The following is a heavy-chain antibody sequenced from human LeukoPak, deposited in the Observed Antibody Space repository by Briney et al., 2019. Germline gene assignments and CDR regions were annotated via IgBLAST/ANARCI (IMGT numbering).Heavy chain of an antibody. CDR3: ARVNPEYGSDYLYYFDY. J-gene: IGHJ4*02. CDR1: GFTFWSYA. Sequence: PGGSLRLSCAASGFTFWSYAMSWVRQAPGKGLEWVSTISSSGDSTYSGDSVKGRFTISRDNSKNTLYLQMNSLRAEDTAVYYCARVNPEYGSDYLYYFDYWGQGTLVTVSS. CDR2: ISSSGDST. V-gene: IGHV3-23*01. D-gene: IGHD6-19*01.